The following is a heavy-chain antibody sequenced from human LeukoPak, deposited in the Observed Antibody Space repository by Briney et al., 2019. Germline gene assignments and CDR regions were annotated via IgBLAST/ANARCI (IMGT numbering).Heavy chain of an antibody. CDR1: GGTISSSSYY. CDR2: IYTSGST. Sequence: SETLSLTCTVSGGTISSSSYYWGWIRQPPGKGLEWIGSIYTSGSTNYNPSLKSRVTMSVDTSKNQFSLKLSSVTAADTAVYYCARDPPPIAAAAGFDPWGQGTLVTVSS. CDR3: ARDPPPIAAAAGFDP. J-gene: IGHJ5*02. D-gene: IGHD6-25*01. V-gene: IGHV4-39*07.